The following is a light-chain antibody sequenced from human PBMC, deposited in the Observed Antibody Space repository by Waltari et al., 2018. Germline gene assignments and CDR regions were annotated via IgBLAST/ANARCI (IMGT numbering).Light chain of an antibody. V-gene: IGLV2-11*01. J-gene: IGLJ2*01. CDR2: DVH. CDR3: CSYAASNGVV. Sequence: QSALTQPRSVSGSPGQSVTISCTGTGSDIGGHKFVSWYQQSSGKAPKLMIYDVHKRPSGVPDRFAGSKSGNTASLTISGLQSEDEGDYYCCSYAASNGVVFGGGTKVTVL. CDR1: GSDIGGHKF.